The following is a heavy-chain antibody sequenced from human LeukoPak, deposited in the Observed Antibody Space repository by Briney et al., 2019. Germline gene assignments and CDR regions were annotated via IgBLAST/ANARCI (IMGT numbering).Heavy chain of an antibody. D-gene: IGHD2-2*01. Sequence: GGSLRLSCAASGFTFSSYSMNRVRQAPGKRLEWISYIISTGSTTYYADTVKGRFTISRDNANNSLSLQMSSLRAEDTAVYYCATGFWGYCSRNSCPLDNWGQGTLVTVAS. V-gene: IGHV3-48*01. CDR2: IISTGSTT. J-gene: IGHJ4*02. CDR3: ATGFWGYCSRNSCPLDN. CDR1: GFTFSSYS.